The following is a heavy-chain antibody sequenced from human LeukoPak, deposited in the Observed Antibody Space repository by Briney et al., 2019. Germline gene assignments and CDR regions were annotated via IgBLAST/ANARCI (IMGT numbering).Heavy chain of an antibody. D-gene: IGHD2-8*02. CDR3: ARDRRGGAWTYWFD. J-gene: IGHJ4*02. Sequence: PSQTLSLTCTVSGDPISSGGYYWSWIRQRPGKGLEWIEYIYYTETPYYNPSLKSRLGISIDTSKNQFFLKLSSVTAADTAVYYCARDRRGGAWTYWFDWGQGTLVTVSS. CDR2: IYYTETP. V-gene: IGHV4-31*03. CDR1: GDPISSGGYY.